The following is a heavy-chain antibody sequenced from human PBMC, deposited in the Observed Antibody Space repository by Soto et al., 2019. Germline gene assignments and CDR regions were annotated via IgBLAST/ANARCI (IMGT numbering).Heavy chain of an antibody. CDR3: ARDQLEGNWFDP. D-gene: IGHD1-1*01. J-gene: IGHJ5*02. V-gene: IGHV4-30-2*01. CDR2: IYHSGST. Sequence: QLQLQESGSGLVRPSQTLSLTCAVSGGSISSGGYSWNWIRQPPGKGLEWIGYIYHSGSTLYNQSLKSRVTISVDKSKNQCSQKLSYVTAADTAVYYCARDQLEGNWFDPWRQGTLVTVSS. CDR1: GGSISSGGYS.